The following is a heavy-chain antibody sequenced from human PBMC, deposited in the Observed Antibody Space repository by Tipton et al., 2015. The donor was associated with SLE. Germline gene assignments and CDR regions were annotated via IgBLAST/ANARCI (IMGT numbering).Heavy chain of an antibody. CDR2: IWFDGSNK. CDR1: GFTFSTYD. V-gene: IGHV3-33*08. D-gene: IGHD1-1*01. J-gene: IGHJ4*02. CDR3: AARLQLERPFDY. Sequence: SLRLSCAASGFTFSTYDIHWVRQAPGKGLEWVAVIWFDGSNKYYADSVKGRFTISRDNSKNTLYLQMNSLRAEDTAVYHCAARLQLERPFDYWGQGTLVTVSS.